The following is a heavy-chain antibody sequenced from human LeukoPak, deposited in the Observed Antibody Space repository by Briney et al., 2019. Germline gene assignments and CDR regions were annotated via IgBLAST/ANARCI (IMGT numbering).Heavy chain of an antibody. CDR2: ISYSGSDK. Sequence: PGTSLRLSCTASGFTFTSYAMHWVRQAPGQGLEWVAAISYSGSDKYYADSVKGRFTISRDNSRNTLFLQMNSLRGDDTAVYYWARDDGRGVNMDYWGQGTLVTVSS. D-gene: IGHD3-10*01. CDR1: GFTFTSYA. J-gene: IGHJ4*02. V-gene: IGHV3-30-3*01. CDR3: ARDDGRGVNMDY.